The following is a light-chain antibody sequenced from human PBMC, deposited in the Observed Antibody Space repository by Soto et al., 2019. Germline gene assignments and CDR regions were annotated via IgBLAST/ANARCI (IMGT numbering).Light chain of an antibody. CDR3: QQYFHRLLT. CDR2: DAS. Sequence: DIQMTQSPSSLSASIGDRVTITCQASQDISNNLNWYQQKPGKAPKLLIYDASNLKTGVPSRFSGSGSETDFTFTISSLQPEDIATYHCQQYFHRLLTFGGGTKVEI. CDR1: QDISNN. J-gene: IGKJ4*01. V-gene: IGKV1-33*01.